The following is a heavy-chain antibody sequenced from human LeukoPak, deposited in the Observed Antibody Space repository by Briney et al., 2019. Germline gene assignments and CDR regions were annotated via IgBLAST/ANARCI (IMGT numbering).Heavy chain of an antibody. CDR3: ARATAMVSGIFDY. CDR2: IIPIFGTA. V-gene: IGHV1-69*05. CDR1: GGTFSSYA. D-gene: IGHD5-18*01. Sequence: ASVKVSCKASGGTFSSYAIRWVRQAPGQGLEWMAGIIPIFGTANYAQKFQGRVTITTDESTSTAYMELSSLRSVDTAVYYCARATAMVSGIFDYWGQGTLVTVSS. J-gene: IGHJ4*02.